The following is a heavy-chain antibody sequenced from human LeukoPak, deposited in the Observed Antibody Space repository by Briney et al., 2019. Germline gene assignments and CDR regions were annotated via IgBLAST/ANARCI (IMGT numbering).Heavy chain of an antibody. V-gene: IGHV1-2*02. J-gene: IGHJ6*02. Sequence: GASVKVSCKASGYTFTGYYMHWVRQAPGQGPEWMGWINPNSGGTNYAQKFQGRVTMTRDTSISTAYMELSRLRSDDTAVYYCATPPEDYGDYYYYGMDVWSQGTTVTVSS. CDR3: ATPPEDYGDYYYYGMDV. CDR2: INPNSGGT. CDR1: GYTFTGYY. D-gene: IGHD4-17*01.